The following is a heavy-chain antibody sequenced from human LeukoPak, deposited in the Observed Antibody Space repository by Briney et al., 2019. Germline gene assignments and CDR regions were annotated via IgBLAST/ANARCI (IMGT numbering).Heavy chain of an antibody. CDR3: ARDLWAVTTAIDY. CDR1: GFTFSSYS. D-gene: IGHD4-17*01. J-gene: IGHJ4*02. V-gene: IGHV3-21*01. Sequence: PGGSLRLSCAASGFTFSSYSMNWVRQPPGKGLEWVSSISSSSSYTNYADSVKGRFTISRDDAKNSLYLQMSSLRAEDTAVYYCARDLWAVTTAIDYWGQGTLVTVSS. CDR2: ISSSSSYT.